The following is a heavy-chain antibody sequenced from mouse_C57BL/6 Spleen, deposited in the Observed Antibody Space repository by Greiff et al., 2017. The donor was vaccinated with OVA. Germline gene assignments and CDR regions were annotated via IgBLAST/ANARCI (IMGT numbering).Heavy chain of an antibody. J-gene: IGHJ3*01. CDR3: ARGEVTTVEPFFAY. CDR2: INPNNGGT. V-gene: IGHV1-22*01. Sequence: VKQSHGKSLEWIGYINPNNGGTSYNQKFKGKATLTVNKSSSTAYMELRSLTSEDSAVYYCARGEVTTVEPFFAYWGQGTLVTVSA. D-gene: IGHD1-1*01.